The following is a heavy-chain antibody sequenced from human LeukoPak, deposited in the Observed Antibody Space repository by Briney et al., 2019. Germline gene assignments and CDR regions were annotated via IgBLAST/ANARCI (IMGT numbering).Heavy chain of an antibody. CDR3: ARESAIAAAGLGAFDI. J-gene: IGHJ3*02. V-gene: IGHV4-39*07. D-gene: IGHD6-13*01. Sequence: SETLSLTCTVSGASISGSGYYWGWIRQPPGKGLEWLGSIYYSGSTNYNPSLKSRVTISVDTSKNQFSLKLSSVTAADTAVYYCARESAIAAAGLGAFDIWGQGTMVTVSS. CDR1: GASISGSGYY. CDR2: IYYSGST.